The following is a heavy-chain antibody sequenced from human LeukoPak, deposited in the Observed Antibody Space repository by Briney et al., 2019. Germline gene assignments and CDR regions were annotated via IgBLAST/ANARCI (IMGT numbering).Heavy chain of an antibody. J-gene: IGHJ4*02. CDR1: GFTFSSYA. V-gene: IGHV3-30*04. Sequence: GGSLRLPCAASGFTFSSYAMHWVRQAPGKGLEWVAVISYDGGNKYYADSVKGRFTISRDNSKNTLYLQMNSLRAEDTAVYYCARERGVVPAASFDYWGQGTLVTVSS. CDR3: ARERGVVPAASFDY. CDR2: ISYDGGNK. D-gene: IGHD2-2*01.